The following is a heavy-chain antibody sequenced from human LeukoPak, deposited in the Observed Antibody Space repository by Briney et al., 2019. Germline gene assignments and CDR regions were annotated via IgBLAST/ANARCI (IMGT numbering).Heavy chain of an antibody. CDR3: ASGDYYDSSESY. Sequence: GGSLRLSCAASGFTFSSYWMRWVRQAPGKGLVWVSRINSDGSSTSYADSVKGRFTISRDNAKNTLYLQMNSLRAEDTAVYYCASGDYYDSSESYWGQGALVTVSS. J-gene: IGHJ4*02. D-gene: IGHD3-22*01. V-gene: IGHV3-74*01. CDR1: GFTFSSYW. CDR2: INSDGSST.